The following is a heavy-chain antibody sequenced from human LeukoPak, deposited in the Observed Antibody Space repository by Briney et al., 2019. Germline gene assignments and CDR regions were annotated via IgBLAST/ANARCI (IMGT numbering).Heavy chain of an antibody. V-gene: IGHV3-7*01. D-gene: IGHD5-24*01. CDR3: ARGGAQLDY. CDR2: IKQDGSEK. J-gene: IGHJ4*02. Sequence: GGSLRLSCAVSGFTFSSYWMSWVRQAPGKGLEWVAIIKQDGSEKYYVDSVKGRFTISRDNAKNSLYLQMNSLRAEDTAVYYCARGGAQLDYWGQGTLVTVSS. CDR1: GFTFSSYW.